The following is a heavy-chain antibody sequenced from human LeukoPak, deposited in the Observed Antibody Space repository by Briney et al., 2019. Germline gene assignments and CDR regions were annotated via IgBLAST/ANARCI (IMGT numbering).Heavy chain of an antibody. J-gene: IGHJ1*01. CDR2: INPNSGNT. CDR1: GYTFTGYY. CDR3: ARDRGYDSEYFQH. Sequence: GASVKVSCKASGYTFTGYYMHWVRQAPGQGLEWMGWINPNSGNTNYAQKLQGRVTMTTDTSTSTAYMELRSLRSDDTAVYYCARDRGYDSEYFQHWGQGTLVTVSS. V-gene: IGHV1-18*04. D-gene: IGHD5-12*01.